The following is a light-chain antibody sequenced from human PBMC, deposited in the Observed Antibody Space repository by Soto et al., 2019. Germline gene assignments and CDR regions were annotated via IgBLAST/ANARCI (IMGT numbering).Light chain of an antibody. CDR1: QSVSSN. J-gene: IGKJ1*01. Sequence: EIVLTQSPGTLSLSPGERATLSCRASQSVSSNLAWYQQRPGQAPRLVVYDVTTRATGIPARFSGSGSGTEFTLTISSPQSEDSAVYYCQQRSNWPPTFGQGTKVDI. V-gene: IGKV3-11*01. CDR3: QQRSNWPPT. CDR2: DVT.